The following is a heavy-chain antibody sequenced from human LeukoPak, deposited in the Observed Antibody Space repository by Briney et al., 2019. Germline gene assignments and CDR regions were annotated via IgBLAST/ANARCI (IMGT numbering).Heavy chain of an antibody. J-gene: IGHJ5*02. D-gene: IGHD2-2*01. V-gene: IGHV3-30*02. CDR1: GFTFSSFW. CDR2: IRYDGSNK. CDR3: AKDWVDCSSTSCP. Sequence: GGSLRLSCAASGFTFSSFWMSWVRQAPGKGLEWVAFIRYDGSNKYYADSVKGRFTISRDNSKNTLYLQMNSLRAEDTAVYYCAKDWVDCSSTSCPWGQGTLVTVSS.